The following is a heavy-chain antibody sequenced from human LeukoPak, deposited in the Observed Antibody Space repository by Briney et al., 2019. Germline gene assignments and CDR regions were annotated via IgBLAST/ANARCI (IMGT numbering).Heavy chain of an antibody. CDR3: ARAYSYGQKRDTFDI. CDR1: GYSISSGYF. D-gene: IGHD5-18*01. V-gene: IGHV4-38-2*02. J-gene: IGHJ3*02. CDR2: IYQSEAA. Sequence: SETLSLTCTVSGYSISSGYFWGWMRQPPGKGLEWIGSIYQSEAAHYNPSLKSRVTISVDTSKHQFSLTLSSVTAADTDMYYCARAYSYGQKRDTFDIWGQGTMVTVSS.